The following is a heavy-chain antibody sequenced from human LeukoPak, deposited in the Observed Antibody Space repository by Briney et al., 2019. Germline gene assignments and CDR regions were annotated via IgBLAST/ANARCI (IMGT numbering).Heavy chain of an antibody. D-gene: IGHD2-2*01. CDR3: ARHVYGRHQLQAYHFDY. CDR2: MYNSGST. CDR1: GYSISSGHY. V-gene: IGHV4-38-2*01. J-gene: IGHJ4*02. Sequence: SETLSLTCAVSGYSISSGHYWGWIRRSPGKGLEWIASMYNSGSTYFKSSLKSRVTISLDTPKNQFSLTLNSVTAADTAVYYCARHVYGRHQLQAYHFDYWGQGILVTVSS.